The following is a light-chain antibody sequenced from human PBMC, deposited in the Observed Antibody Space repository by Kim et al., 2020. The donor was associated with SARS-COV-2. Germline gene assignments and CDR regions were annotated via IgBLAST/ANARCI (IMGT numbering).Light chain of an antibody. Sequence: ASVGYRVTITCRASQSISSYLNWYQHKPGKAPNLLIYGASRLQSGVPSRFSGSGSATDFTLTISSLQPEDFASYYCQQSYNAPRTFGQGTKVDIK. V-gene: IGKV1-39*01. CDR2: GAS. CDR3: QQSYNAPRT. J-gene: IGKJ1*01. CDR1: QSISSY.